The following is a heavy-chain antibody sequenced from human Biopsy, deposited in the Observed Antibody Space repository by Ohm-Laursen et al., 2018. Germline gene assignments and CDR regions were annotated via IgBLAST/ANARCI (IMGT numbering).Heavy chain of an antibody. J-gene: IGHJ4*02. V-gene: IGHV4-31*01. Sequence: TLSLTCSVSGGSINSGGHFWGWARQSPGKGLEWIGYIYDYGDTYYNPSLMSLVSISADTSKNQVSLRLNSVTAADTAVYYCTRVRTFGGVIGGYYFDSWGQGILVTVSS. CDR2: IYDYGDT. D-gene: IGHD3-16*02. CDR3: TRVRTFGGVIGGYYFDS. CDR1: GGSINSGGHF.